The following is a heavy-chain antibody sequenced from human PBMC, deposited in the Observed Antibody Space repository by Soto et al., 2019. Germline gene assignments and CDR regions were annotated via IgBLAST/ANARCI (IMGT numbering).Heavy chain of an antibody. J-gene: IGHJ4*02. D-gene: IGHD5-12*01. CDR3: AAGGGLPRYY. CDR2: IYYSGST. Sequence: SETLSLTCTLSGGSISSSSYYWGWIRQPPGKGLEWIGTIYYSGSTYHNPSLKSRVTKSVDRSKNQFSLKLSSVTAADTAVYYCAAGGGLPRYYWGQGTLVTVSS. CDR1: GGSISSSSYY. V-gene: IGHV4-39*07.